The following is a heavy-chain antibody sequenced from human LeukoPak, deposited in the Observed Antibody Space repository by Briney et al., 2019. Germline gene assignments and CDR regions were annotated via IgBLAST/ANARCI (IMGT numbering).Heavy chain of an antibody. CDR2: IIPIFGTA. J-gene: IGHJ3*02. V-gene: IGHV1-69*01. Sequence: SVKVSCKASGGTFSSYAISWVRQAPGQGLEWMGGIIPIFGTANYAQKFQGRVTITADEFTSTAYMELSSLRSEDTAVYYCARGGCSSTSCHFGDAFDIWGQGTMVTVSS. D-gene: IGHD2-2*01. CDR1: GGTFSSYA. CDR3: ARGGCSSTSCHFGDAFDI.